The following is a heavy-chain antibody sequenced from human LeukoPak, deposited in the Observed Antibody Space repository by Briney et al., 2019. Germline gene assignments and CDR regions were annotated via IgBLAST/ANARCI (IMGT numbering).Heavy chain of an antibody. Sequence: SESLSLTCTASGYTFSGYYLSWVRQAPGKGLEWIGYIYKIGATHFSPCLKSPLNISTDMSKNQFSVKQRSVTAADTGVYYCVIGEGWKPDYWGQEALVIVSS. CDR1: GYTFSGYY. CDR2: IYKIGAT. V-gene: IGHV4-59*01. J-gene: IGHJ4*02. CDR3: VIGEGWKPDY. D-gene: IGHD2-15*01.